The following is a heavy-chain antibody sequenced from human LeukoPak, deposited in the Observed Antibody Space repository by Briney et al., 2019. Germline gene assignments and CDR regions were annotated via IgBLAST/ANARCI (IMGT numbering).Heavy chain of an antibody. J-gene: IGHJ4*02. CDR2: IISDGSST. CDR1: GFTFSNYW. CDR3: ARDGSLPDY. Sequence: KTGGSLRLSCAASGFTFSNYWMHWVRHTPGKGLVWVSRIISDGSSTSYADSVKGRFTISRDNAKNTLYLQMNSLRAEDTAVYYCARDGSLPDYWGQGTLVTVSS. V-gene: IGHV3-74*01.